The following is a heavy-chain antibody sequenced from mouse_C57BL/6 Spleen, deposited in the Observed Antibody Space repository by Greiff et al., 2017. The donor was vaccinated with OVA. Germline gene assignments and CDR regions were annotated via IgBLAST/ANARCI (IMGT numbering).Heavy chain of an antibody. CDR2: INPNNGGT. CDR3: ATLDGYPAWFAY. V-gene: IGHV1-26*01. Sequence: VQLQQSGPELVKPGASVKISCKASGYTFTDYYMNWVKQSHGKSLAWIGDINPNNGGTSYNQKFKGKATLTVDKSSSTAYMELRSLTSEDSAVYYCATLDGYPAWFAYWGQGTLVTVSA. CDR1: GYTFTDYY. D-gene: IGHD2-3*01. J-gene: IGHJ3*01.